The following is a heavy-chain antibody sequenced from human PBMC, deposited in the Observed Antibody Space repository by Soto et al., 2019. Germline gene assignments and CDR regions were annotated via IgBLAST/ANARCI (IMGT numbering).Heavy chain of an antibody. D-gene: IGHD3-16*01. CDR2: ISYDGSNK. J-gene: IGHJ4*02. Sequence: QVQLVESGGGVVQPGRSLRLSCAASGFTFSIYGMHWVRQAPGKGLERVAVISYDGSNKYYADSVKGRFTISRDNSKNTLYLQMNSLRAEDTAVYYCAKTRSYYGDSWGQGTLVTVSS. CDR1: GFTFSIYG. CDR3: AKTRSYYGDS. V-gene: IGHV3-30*18.